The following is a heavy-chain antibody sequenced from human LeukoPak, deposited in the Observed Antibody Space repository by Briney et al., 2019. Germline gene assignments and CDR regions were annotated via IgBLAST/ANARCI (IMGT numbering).Heavy chain of an antibody. D-gene: IGHD5-24*01. Sequence: GASVKASCKAPGYTFTSYDINWVRQATGQGLEWMGWMNPNSGNTGYAQKFQGRVTMTRNTSISTAYMELSSLRSEDTAVYYCARGLGRWLQFGYWGQGTLVTVSS. CDR2: MNPNSGNT. CDR3: ARGLGRWLQFGY. V-gene: IGHV1-8*01. J-gene: IGHJ4*02. CDR1: GYTFTSYD.